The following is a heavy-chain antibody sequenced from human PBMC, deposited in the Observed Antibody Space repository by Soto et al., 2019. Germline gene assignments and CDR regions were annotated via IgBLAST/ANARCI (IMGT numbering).Heavy chain of an antibody. CDR1: GFTFRDFA. D-gene: IGHD3-22*01. CDR3: AKVGYDSSGYYEYYFDY. V-gene: IGHV3-23*01. J-gene: IGHJ4*02. CDR2: ITGSGGST. Sequence: GGSLRLSCVASGFTFRDFAMSWVRQAPGKGLEWVSGITGSGGSTYYAEFVKGRFSISRDNSKNTLYLQMNSLRAEDTAVYYCAKVGYDSSGYYEYYFDYWGQGTLVTVSS.